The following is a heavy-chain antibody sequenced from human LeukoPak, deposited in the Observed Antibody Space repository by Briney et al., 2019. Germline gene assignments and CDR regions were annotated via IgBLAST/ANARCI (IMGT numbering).Heavy chain of an antibody. CDR1: VGSISSSSYY. CDR3: ARHGGLYYDFWSGTEGVDY. V-gene: IGHV4-39*01. Sequence: PSETLSLTCTVSVGSISSSSYYWGWIRQPPGKGLEWIGSIYYSGSTYYNPSLQSRVTIAVDTSKNKFSLKLSSVTAADTAVYYCARHGGLYYDFWSGTEGVDYWGQGTLVTVSS. J-gene: IGHJ4*02. D-gene: IGHD3-3*01. CDR2: IYYSGST.